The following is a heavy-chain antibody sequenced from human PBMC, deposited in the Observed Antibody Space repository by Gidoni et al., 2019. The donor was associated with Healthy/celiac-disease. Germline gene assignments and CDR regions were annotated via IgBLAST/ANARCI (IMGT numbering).Heavy chain of an antibody. Sequence: QVQLQESGPGLVKPSETLSLTCTVPGGSISSYYWSWIRQPPGKELEWIGYIYYSGRTNYNPSLKSRVTISVDTSKNQFSLKLSSVTAADTAVYYCARGNWNYFYFDYWGQGTLVTVSS. V-gene: IGHV4-59*01. D-gene: IGHD1-7*01. J-gene: IGHJ4*02. CDR2: IYYSGRT. CDR1: GGSISSYY. CDR3: ARGNWNYFYFDY.